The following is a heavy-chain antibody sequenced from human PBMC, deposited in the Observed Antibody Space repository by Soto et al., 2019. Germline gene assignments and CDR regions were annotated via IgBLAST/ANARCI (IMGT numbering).Heavy chain of an antibody. CDR1: GFAFRSHA. CDR3: AKKVCCDGACYHSPFDY. J-gene: IGHJ4*02. Sequence: GGSLRLSCAASGFAFRSHAMSWVRQAPGKGLEWASAISGTGGSTYYADSVKGRFTISRDNSKNTLYLQMNSLRAEDTAIYYCAKKVCCDGACYHSPFDYWGQGTLVTVSS. CDR2: ISGTGGST. V-gene: IGHV3-23*01. D-gene: IGHD2-21*02.